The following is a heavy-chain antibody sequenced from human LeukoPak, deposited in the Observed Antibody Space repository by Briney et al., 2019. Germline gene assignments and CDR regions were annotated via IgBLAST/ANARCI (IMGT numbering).Heavy chain of an antibody. V-gene: IGHV3-23*01. CDR3: ASARYYYDSSGYYYSGLDAFDI. CDR1: GFTFSTYG. CDR2: ISGSGGST. D-gene: IGHD3-22*01. J-gene: IGHJ3*02. Sequence: GGSLRLSCEASGFTFSTYGINWVRQAPGKGLEWVSAISGSGGSTYYADSVKGRFTISRDNSKNTLWLQMNSLKGEDTAVYYCASARYYYDSSGYYYSGLDAFDIWGQGTMVTVSS.